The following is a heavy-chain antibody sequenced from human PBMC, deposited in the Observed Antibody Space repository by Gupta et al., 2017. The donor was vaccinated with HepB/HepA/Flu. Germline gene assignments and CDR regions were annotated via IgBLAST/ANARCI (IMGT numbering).Heavy chain of an antibody. V-gene: IGHV3-11*01. Sequence: GLEWVSYISSSGSTIYYADSVKGRFTISRDNAKNSLYLQMNSLRAEDTAVYYCASIPKDTAMVVSGWHYYYGMDVWGQGTTVTVSS. CDR2: ISSSGSTI. J-gene: IGHJ6*02. D-gene: IGHD5-18*01. CDR3: ASIPKDTAMVVSGWHYYYGMDV.